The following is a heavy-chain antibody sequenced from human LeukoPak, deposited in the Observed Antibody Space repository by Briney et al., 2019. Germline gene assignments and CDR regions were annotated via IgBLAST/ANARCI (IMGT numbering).Heavy chain of an antibody. J-gene: IGHJ5*02. CDR3: AKTGGSYQRSWFDP. CDR2: ISGSGGST. Sequence: GGSLRLSCAASGLTFSSYAMSWVRQAPGKGLEWVSAISGSGGSTYYADSVKGRFTISRDNSKNTLYLQMNSLRAEDTAVYYCAKTGGSYQRSWFDPWGQGTLVTVSS. V-gene: IGHV3-23*01. CDR1: GLTFSSYA. D-gene: IGHD1-26*01.